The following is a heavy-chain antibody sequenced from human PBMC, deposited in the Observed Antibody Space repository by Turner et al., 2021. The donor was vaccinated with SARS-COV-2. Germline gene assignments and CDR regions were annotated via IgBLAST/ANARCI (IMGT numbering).Heavy chain of an antibody. Sequence: QLQLEESGPGLLTLSETLSLPCSVSGDPSTSDDYYWGWIRQPPGKGLEWIGNFHSSGITFYNTSLKSRVTVSIDTSKNQFSLRLDSVTAGDTAGYYCARHVIVPEAGNWFDPWGQGRLVSVSS. CDR1: GDPSTSDDYY. V-gene: IGHV4-39*01. CDR3: ARHVIVPEAGNWFDP. CDR2: FHSSGIT. J-gene: IGHJ5*02. D-gene: IGHD1-26*01.